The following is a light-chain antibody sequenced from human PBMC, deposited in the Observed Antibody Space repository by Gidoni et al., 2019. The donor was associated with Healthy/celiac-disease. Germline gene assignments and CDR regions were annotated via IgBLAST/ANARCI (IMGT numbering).Light chain of an antibody. V-gene: IGKV1-9*01. J-gene: IGKJ1*01. CDR2: AAS. Sequence: DIRLTQSPSILSASVGDRVTITCRASQGISTSLAWYQQKPGKAPNLLIYAASTLQSGVPSRFSGSGSGTEFTLTISSLQPEDFATYYCQQLNSYPWTFGQGAKVEIK. CDR3: QQLNSYPWT. CDR1: QGISTS.